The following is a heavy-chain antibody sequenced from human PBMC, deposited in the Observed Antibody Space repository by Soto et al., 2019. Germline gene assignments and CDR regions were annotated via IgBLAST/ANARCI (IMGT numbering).Heavy chain of an antibody. CDR1: GGSISSSNW. CDR2: IYHSGST. V-gene: IGHV4-4*02. J-gene: IGHJ6*02. Sequence: RSLTCAVSGGSISSSNWWSWVRQPPGKGLEWIGEIYHSGSTNYNPSLKSRVTISVDKSKNQFSLKLSSVTAADTAVYYCATLLPFHYYGMDVWGQGTTVTVSS. D-gene: IGHD2-15*01. CDR3: ATLLPFHYYGMDV.